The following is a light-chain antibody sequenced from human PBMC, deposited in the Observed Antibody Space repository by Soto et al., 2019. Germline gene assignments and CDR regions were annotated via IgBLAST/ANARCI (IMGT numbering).Light chain of an antibody. J-gene: IGKJ1*01. V-gene: IGKV3-11*01. Sequence: EIVLPQSPATLSLSPAERATLSCRASQSVNSNLAWYQHKPGQAPRLLIYDTSNRATGIPARFSGSGSGTDFTLTISSLEPEDFAVYYCHQRKSWPRTFGQGTKVDIK. CDR1: QSVNSN. CDR3: HQRKSWPRT. CDR2: DTS.